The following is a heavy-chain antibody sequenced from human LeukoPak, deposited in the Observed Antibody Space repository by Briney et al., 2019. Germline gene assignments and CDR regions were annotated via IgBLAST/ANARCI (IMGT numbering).Heavy chain of an antibody. CDR2: INTSGST. D-gene: IGHD1-26*01. Sequence: SETLSLTCTVSGGSISNYYWSWIRQPAEKGLEWIGRINTSGSTNCNPSLKSRVTMSVDTSKNQFSLKLTSVTAADTAVYYCARGNSGSYLGGMDVWGQGTTVTVSS. CDR3: ARGNSGSYLGGMDV. CDR1: GGSISNYY. V-gene: IGHV4-4*07. J-gene: IGHJ6*02.